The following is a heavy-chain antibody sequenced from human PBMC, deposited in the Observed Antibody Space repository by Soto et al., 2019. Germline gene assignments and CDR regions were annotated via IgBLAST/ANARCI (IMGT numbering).Heavy chain of an antibody. Sequence: EVQLLESGGGLVQPGGSLRLSCAASGFTFSNYALTWVRQAPGKGLEWVSTISGSGGGTYYADSVKGRFTISRDNAKNTLYLQMNSLRAEDTAVYYCAKDQGSSWYEIDYWGQGTLVTVSS. V-gene: IGHV3-23*01. CDR3: AKDQGSSWYEIDY. D-gene: IGHD6-13*01. CDR2: ISGSGGGT. CDR1: GFTFSNYA. J-gene: IGHJ4*02.